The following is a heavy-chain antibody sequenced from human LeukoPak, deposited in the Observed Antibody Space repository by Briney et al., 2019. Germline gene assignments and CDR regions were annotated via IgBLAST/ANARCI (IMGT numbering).Heavy chain of an antibody. CDR3: ARGVAGYCSSTSCLYYYYYGMDV. V-gene: IGHV3-7*01. J-gene: IGHJ6*02. D-gene: IGHD2-2*01. Sequence: GGSLTLSCAASGFTFSSYWMSWVRQAPGKGLEWVANIKQDGSEKYYVDSVKGRFTISRDNAKNSLYLQMNSLRAEDTAVYYCARGVAGYCSSTSCLYYYYYGMDVWGQGTTVTVSS. CDR2: IKQDGSEK. CDR1: GFTFSSYW.